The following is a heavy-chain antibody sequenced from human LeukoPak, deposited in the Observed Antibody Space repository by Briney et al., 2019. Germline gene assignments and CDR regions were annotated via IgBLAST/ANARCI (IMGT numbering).Heavy chain of an antibody. V-gene: IGHV3-11*01. CDR3: ARGRVRGVMGRGAFDI. D-gene: IGHD3-10*01. J-gene: IGHJ3*02. CDR1: GFTFSDYY. Sequence: GGSLRLSCAASGFTFSDYYRSWIRQAPGKGLEWVSYISSSGSTIYYADSVKGRFTISRDNAKNSLYLQMNSLRAEDTAVYYCARGRVRGVMGRGAFDIWGQGTMVTVSS. CDR2: ISSSGSTI.